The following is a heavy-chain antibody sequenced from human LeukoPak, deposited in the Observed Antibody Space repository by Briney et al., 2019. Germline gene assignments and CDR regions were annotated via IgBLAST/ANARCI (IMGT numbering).Heavy chain of an antibody. CDR1: GGSISSYY. V-gene: IGHV4-59*01. CDR2: IYYSGST. D-gene: IGHD3-10*01. CDR3: AREYYGSGSYYNNWFDP. Sequence: SETLSLTCTVSGGSISSYYWSWIRQPPGKGLEWIGYIYYSGSTNYNPSLKSRVTISVDTSKNQFSLKLSSVTAADTAVYYCAREYYGSGSYYNNWFDPWGQGTLVTVSS. J-gene: IGHJ5*02.